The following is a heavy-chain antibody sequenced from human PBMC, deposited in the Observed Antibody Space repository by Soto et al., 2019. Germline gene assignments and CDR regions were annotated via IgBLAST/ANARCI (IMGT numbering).Heavy chain of an antibody. Sequence: SVKASCKASGGTFSSYAISWVRQAPGQGLEWMGGIIPIFGTANYAQKFQGRVTITADESTSTAYMELSSLRSEDTAVYYCARDRPIAAAGNWFDPWGQGALVTVSS. J-gene: IGHJ5*02. V-gene: IGHV1-69*13. CDR1: GGTFSSYA. CDR2: IIPIFGTA. D-gene: IGHD6-13*01. CDR3: ARDRPIAAAGNWFDP.